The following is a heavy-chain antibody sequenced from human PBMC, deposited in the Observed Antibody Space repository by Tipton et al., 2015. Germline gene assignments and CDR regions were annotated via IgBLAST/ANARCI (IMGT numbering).Heavy chain of an antibody. Sequence: TLSLTCAVSAYSISTDYYWVWIRQPPGKGLEWIGAISHSGKTYSNPSLKSRVTISVDTSKNQFSLKMSSVTASDTAVYYCARARGRHGGLFDSWGQGILVTVSS. J-gene: IGHJ4*02. D-gene: IGHD4-23*01. CDR1: AYSISTDYY. CDR3: ARARGRHGGLFDS. V-gene: IGHV4-38-2*01. CDR2: ISHSGKT.